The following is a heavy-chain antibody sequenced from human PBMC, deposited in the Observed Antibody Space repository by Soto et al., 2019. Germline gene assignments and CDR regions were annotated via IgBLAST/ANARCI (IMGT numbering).Heavy chain of an antibody. CDR2: IIPIFGTA. Sequence: SVKVSCKASGGTFSSYAISWVRQAPGQGLEWMGGIIPIFGTANYAQKFQGRVTITADESTSTAYMELSSLRSEDTAVYYCATTVQLERLTYYYYGMDVWGQGTTVTVSS. D-gene: IGHD1-1*01. V-gene: IGHV1-69*13. CDR3: ATTVQLERLTYYYYGMDV. J-gene: IGHJ6*02. CDR1: GGTFSSYA.